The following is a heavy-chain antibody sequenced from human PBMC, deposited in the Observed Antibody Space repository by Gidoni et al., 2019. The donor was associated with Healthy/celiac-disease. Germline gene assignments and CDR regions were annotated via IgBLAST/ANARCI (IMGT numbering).Heavy chain of an antibody. D-gene: IGHD3-10*01. CDR2: MNPNSGNT. Sequence: QVQLVQSGAEVKKPGASVKVSCKASGYTLTSYDINWVRQATGQGLEWMGWMNPNSGNTGYAQKFQGRVTMTRNTSISTAYMELSSLRSEDTAVYYCARVRYGSGSPRFDYWGQGTLVTVSS. J-gene: IGHJ4*02. CDR1: GYTLTSYD. CDR3: ARVRYGSGSPRFDY. V-gene: IGHV1-8*01.